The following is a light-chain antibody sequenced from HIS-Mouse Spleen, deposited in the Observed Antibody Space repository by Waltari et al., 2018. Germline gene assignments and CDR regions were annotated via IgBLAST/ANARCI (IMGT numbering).Light chain of an antibody. J-gene: IGLJ2*01. CDR1: ALPKKY. CDR3: YSTDSSGNHRV. V-gene: IGLV3-10*01. CDR2: EDI. Sequence: SYELTQPPSVSVSPGQTARITCSGDALPKKYAYWYQQKSGQAPVLVIYEDIKRPSGIPERFSGSSSWTMATLTISGAQVEDEADYYCYSTDSSGNHRVFGGGTKLTVL.